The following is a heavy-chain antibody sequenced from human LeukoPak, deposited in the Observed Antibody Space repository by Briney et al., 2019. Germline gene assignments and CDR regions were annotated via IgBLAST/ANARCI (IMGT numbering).Heavy chain of an antibody. J-gene: IGHJ4*02. D-gene: IGHD6-19*01. CDR3: VSQRDHRVAVAGSFDN. Sequence: GGSLRLSCAASGFTFSNFAMSWVRQTPGTGLAWLSAISPDGNYIYYADSVKGRLTTSRDNSKNTLYLQMTSLRVEDTAVYFCVSQRDHRVAVAGSFDNWGQGTLISVSP. V-gene: IGHV3-23*01. CDR1: GFTFSNFA. CDR2: ISPDGNYI.